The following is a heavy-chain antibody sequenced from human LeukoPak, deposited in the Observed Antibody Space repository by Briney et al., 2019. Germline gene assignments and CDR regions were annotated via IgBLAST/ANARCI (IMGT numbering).Heavy chain of an antibody. Sequence: QSGGSLRLSCAASGFSLSTYGMHWVRQAPGKGLEWVALIWSDGSNKYYADSVKGRFTISRDNSKNTLYLQMNSLRAEDTAVYYCAKDSAVGWNDAFDIWGQGTMVTVSS. CDR3: AKDSAVGWNDAFDI. V-gene: IGHV3-30*02. J-gene: IGHJ3*02. CDR2: IWSDGSNK. D-gene: IGHD1-1*01. CDR1: GFSLSTYG.